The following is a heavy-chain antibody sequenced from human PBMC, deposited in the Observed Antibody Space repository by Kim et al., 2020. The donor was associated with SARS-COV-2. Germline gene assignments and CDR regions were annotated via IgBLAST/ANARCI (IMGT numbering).Heavy chain of an antibody. CDR3: ARTGSGSRGDY. V-gene: IGHV4-34*01. J-gene: IGHJ4*02. Sequence: SETLSLTCAVYGGSFSGYYWSWIRQPPGKGLEWIGEINHSGSTNYNPSLKSRVTISVDTSKNQFSLKLSSVTAADTAVYYCARTGSGSRGDYWGQGTLVTVSS. CDR1: GGSFSGYY. D-gene: IGHD1-26*01. CDR2: INHSGST.